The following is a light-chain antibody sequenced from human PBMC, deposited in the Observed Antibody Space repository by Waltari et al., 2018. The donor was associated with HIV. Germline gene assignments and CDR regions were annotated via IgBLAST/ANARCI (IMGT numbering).Light chain of an antibody. J-gene: IGKJ1*01. Sequence: DIHMTQSPSSQSASVGDRGTITCLASQRIANYLNWYQQRVGKAPELLIYASSSLQSGVPSRFSGSGSGTDFTLTISSLQPEDFATYYCRQTFRAPRTFGQGTRVDI. CDR2: ASS. V-gene: IGKV1-39*01. CDR3: RQTFRAPRT. CDR1: QRIANY.